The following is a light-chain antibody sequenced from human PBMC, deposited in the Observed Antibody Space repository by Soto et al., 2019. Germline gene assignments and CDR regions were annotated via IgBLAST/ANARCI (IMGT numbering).Light chain of an antibody. CDR1: ESVHRN. CDR3: QHYSNWPPT. CDR2: YAS. V-gene: IGKV3-15*01. Sequence: EMVMTQSPATLSVSPGERVTLSCRASESVHRNLVWYQQKPGQCPSLLIYYASTRATGVPDRFTGSRSGTEFTLTISSLQAEDFGVYHCQHYSNWPPTFGPGTKVEIK. J-gene: IGKJ3*01.